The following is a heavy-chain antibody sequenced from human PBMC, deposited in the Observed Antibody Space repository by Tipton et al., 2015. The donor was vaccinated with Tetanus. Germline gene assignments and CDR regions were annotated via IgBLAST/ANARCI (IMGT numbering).Heavy chain of an antibody. CDR2: IFHSGST. Sequence: TLSLTCTVSGGSMSNNYWSWIRQPPGKGLELIAYIFHSGSTNYSPSLKSRVAISMDTSKNQISLKLSSVTAADTAVYYCARANNEFPKKGPFDSWGQGSLVIVSS. CDR3: ARANNEFPKKGPFDS. CDR1: GGSMSNNY. V-gene: IGHV4-59*01. D-gene: IGHD1-1*01. J-gene: IGHJ4*02.